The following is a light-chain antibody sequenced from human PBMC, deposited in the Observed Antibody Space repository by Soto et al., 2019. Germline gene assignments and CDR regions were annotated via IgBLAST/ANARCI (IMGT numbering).Light chain of an antibody. CDR3: QQYGTPPRT. Sequence: EIVLTQSPGTLSLSPGERVTLSCRASQSVFSTYLAWYQQKPGQAPRLLIYGTSIRATGIPDRFSGSGSGTDFTLTISGPEPADVVVYYCQQYGTPPRTFGQGTKVEIK. CDR2: GTS. V-gene: IGKV3-20*01. J-gene: IGKJ1*01. CDR1: QSVFSTY.